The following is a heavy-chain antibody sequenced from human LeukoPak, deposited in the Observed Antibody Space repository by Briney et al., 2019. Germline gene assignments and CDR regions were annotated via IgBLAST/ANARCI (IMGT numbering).Heavy chain of an antibody. CDR1: GFTFSSYA. V-gene: IGHV3-30*04. CDR3: ARGPS. CDR2: ISYDGSNK. Sequence: PGGSLRLSCAASGFTFSSYAMHWVRQAPGKGLKWVAVISYDGSNKYYADSVKGRFTISRDNSKNTLYLQMNSLRAEDTAVYYCARGPSWGQGTLVTVSS. J-gene: IGHJ5*02.